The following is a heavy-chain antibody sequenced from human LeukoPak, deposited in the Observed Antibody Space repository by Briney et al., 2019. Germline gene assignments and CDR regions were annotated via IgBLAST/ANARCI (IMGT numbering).Heavy chain of an antibody. D-gene: IGHD3-22*01. CDR1: GGSISSYY. J-gene: IGHJ4*02. CDR2: IYYSGST. Sequence: SETLSLTCTVSGGSISSYYWSWIRQPPGKGLEWIGHIYYSGSTNYNPSLKSRVTISVDTSKNQFSPKLSSVTAADTAVYYCARSNSGYYGDYWGQGTLVTVSS. V-gene: IGHV4-59*01. CDR3: ARSNSGYYGDY.